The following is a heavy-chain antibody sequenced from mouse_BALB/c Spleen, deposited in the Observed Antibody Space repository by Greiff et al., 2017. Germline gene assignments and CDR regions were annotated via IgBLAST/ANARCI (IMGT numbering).Heavy chain of an antibody. CDR3: ARGEVRLGPYAMDY. J-gene: IGHJ4*01. D-gene: IGHD2-14*01. CDR2: IDPENGNT. CDR1: GFNIKEYY. V-gene: IGHV14-1*02. Sequence: VQLKQSGAELVRPGALVKLSCKASGFNIKEYYMHWVKQRPEQGLEWIGWIDPENGNTIYDPKFQGKASITADTSSNTAYLQLSSLTSEDTAVYYCARGEVRLGPYAMDYWGEEPQSPSPQ.